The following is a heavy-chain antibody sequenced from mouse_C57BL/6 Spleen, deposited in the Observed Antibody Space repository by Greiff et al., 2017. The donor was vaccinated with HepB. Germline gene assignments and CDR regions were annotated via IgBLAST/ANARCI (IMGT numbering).Heavy chain of an antibody. CDR1: GFTFSSYA. Sequence: EVHLVESGGGLVKPGGSLKLSCAASGFTFSSYAMSWVRQTPEKGLEWVATISDGGSYTYYPDNVKGRFTISRDNAKNNLYLQMSHLKSEDTAMYYCARDGYSFAYWGQGTLVTVSA. J-gene: IGHJ3*01. D-gene: IGHD2-3*01. V-gene: IGHV5-4*01. CDR3: ARDGYSFAY. CDR2: ISDGGSYT.